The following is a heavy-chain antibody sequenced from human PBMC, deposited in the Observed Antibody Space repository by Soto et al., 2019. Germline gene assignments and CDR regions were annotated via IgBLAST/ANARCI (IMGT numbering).Heavy chain of an antibody. CDR3: STVPYCGGDCPFDFDY. J-gene: IGHJ4*02. Sequence: SVSNAWMNWVRPAPGKGLEWVGRIKSKSDGGTTDYAAPVKGRFTISRDDSKNTLYLQMNSLKTEDTAVYYCSTVPYCGGDCPFDFDYWGQGTLVTVSS. CDR1: SVSNAW. CDR2: IKSKSDGGTT. D-gene: IGHD2-21*02. V-gene: IGHV3-15*07.